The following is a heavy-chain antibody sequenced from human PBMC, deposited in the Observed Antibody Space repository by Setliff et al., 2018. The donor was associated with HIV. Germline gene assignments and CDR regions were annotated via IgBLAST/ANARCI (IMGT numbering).Heavy chain of an antibody. CDR2: IYYSGST. CDR3: ARHSSSRRHDALDI. CDR1: GGSISSYY. J-gene: IGHJ3*02. Sequence: PSETLSLTCTVSGGSISSYYWSWIRQPPGKGLEWIGYIYYSGSTNYNPSLKSRVTISVDTSKNQFSLKLSSVTAADTAVYYCARHSSSRRHDALDIWGQGTMVTVSS. D-gene: IGHD6-6*01. V-gene: IGHV4-59*08.